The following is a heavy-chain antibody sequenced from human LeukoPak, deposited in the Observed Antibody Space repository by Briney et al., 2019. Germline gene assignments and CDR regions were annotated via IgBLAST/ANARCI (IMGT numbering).Heavy chain of an antibody. V-gene: IGHV3-30-3*01. Sequence: HPGGSLRLSCAASGFTFSNYYMHWVRQVPGKGLEWVASISQDGSSKYYADSVKGRFTISRDNSKNTLYLQMISLRGEDTAVYYCASHIVATTDYWGQGTLVTVSS. CDR2: ISQDGSSK. D-gene: IGHD5-12*01. J-gene: IGHJ4*02. CDR1: GFTFSNYY. CDR3: ASHIVATTDY.